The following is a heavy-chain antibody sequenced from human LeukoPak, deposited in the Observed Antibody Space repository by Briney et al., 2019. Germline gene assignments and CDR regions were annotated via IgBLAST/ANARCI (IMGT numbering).Heavy chain of an antibody. CDR3: ARDFALLWFGDFFDY. D-gene: IGHD3-10*01. V-gene: IGHV1-18*04. J-gene: IGHJ4*02. CDR1: GYTFTSYG. Sequence: GASVKVSCKASGYTFTSYGISWVRQAPGQGLEWMGWISAYNGNTNYAQKLQGRVTMTTDTPTSTAYMELRSLRSDDTAVYYCARDFALLWFGDFFDYWGQGTLVTVSS. CDR2: ISAYNGNT.